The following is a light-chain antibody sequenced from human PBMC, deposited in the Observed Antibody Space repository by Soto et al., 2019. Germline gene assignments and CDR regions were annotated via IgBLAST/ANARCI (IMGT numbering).Light chain of an antibody. V-gene: IGLV1-44*01. J-gene: IGLJ3*02. CDR2: SNN. CDR1: GSNIGSNT. Sequence: QSVLTQPPSASGTPGQRVTISCSGSGSNIGSNTVNWYQQLPGTAPKLLIYSNNQRPSGVPDRFSVSKSGTSASLAISGLQSEDEADYYCAAWDDSRNGQVFGGGTQLTVL. CDR3: AAWDDSRNGQV.